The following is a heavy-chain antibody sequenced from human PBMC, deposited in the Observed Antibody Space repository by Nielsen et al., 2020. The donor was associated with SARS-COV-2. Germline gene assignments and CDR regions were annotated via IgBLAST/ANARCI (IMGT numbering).Heavy chain of an antibody. J-gene: IGHJ6*02. CDR3: ARDRLVGPSARGYGGGMDV. CDR1: GYTFTSYG. CDR2: ISAYNGNT. Sequence: ASVKVSCKASGYTFTSYGISWVRQAPGQGLEWMGWISAYNGNTNYAQKLQGRVTMTTDTSTSTAYMELRSLRSDDTAVYYCARDRLVGPSARGYGGGMDVWGQGTTVTVSS. D-gene: IGHD3-22*01. V-gene: IGHV1-18*04.